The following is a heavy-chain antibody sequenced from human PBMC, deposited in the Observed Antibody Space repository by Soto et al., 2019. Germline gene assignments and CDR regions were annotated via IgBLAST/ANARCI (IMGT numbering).Heavy chain of an antibody. V-gene: IGHV1-18*04. CDR3: ARGTVTSGRWFGA. CDR2: ISSLSGNT. CDR1: HATFTGYT. Sequence: QVHLVQAETEVKEPGASVPVSCKTSHATFTGYTINWVRQAPGQGLEWLGWISSLSGNTYYARDFQGRLTMTTDTSATTAYMDLRSLRSGDTAVYFWARGTVTSGRWFGAWGQGTMVTVSS. J-gene: IGHJ5*02. D-gene: IGHD4-17*01.